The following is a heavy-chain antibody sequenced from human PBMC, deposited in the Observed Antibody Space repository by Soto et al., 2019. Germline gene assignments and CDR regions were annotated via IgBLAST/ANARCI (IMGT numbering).Heavy chain of an antibody. D-gene: IGHD2-2*01. CDR1: GGSFSGYY. CDR3: ARKVRCSSTSCYSHYYYYYYGMDV. Sequence: KPSETLSLTCAVYGGSFSGYYWSWIRQPPGKGLEWIGEINHSGSTNYNPSLKSRVTISVDTSKNQFSLKLSSVTAADTAVYYCARKVRCSSTSCYSHYYYYYYGMDVWGQGTTVTVSS. J-gene: IGHJ6*02. CDR2: INHSGST. V-gene: IGHV4-34*01.